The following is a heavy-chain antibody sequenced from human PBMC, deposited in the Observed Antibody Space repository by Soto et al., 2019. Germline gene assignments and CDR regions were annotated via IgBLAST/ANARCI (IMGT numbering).Heavy chain of an antibody. CDR1: DGSVSSGSYY. Sequence: QVQLQESGPGLVKPSETLSLTCTVSDGSVSSGSYYWSWIRQPPGKGLEWIGYIYYSGSTKYNPSLKSRVTISVDTSKNQFSLKLSSVTAADTAVYYCAREVDYGENWFDPWGQGTLVTVSS. J-gene: IGHJ5*02. V-gene: IGHV4-61*01. CDR3: AREVDYGENWFDP. CDR2: IYYSGST. D-gene: IGHD4-17*01.